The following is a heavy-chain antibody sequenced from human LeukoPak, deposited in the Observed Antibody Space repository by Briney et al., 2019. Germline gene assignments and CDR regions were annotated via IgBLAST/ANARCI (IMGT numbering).Heavy chain of an antibody. CDR2: IWYDGSNK. D-gene: IGHD3-16*01. J-gene: IGHJ4*02. V-gene: IGHV3-33*01. CDR1: GFTFSSYG. CDR3: ARDKLRGSQNSFDY. Sequence: ARSLRLSCAASGFTFSSYGMHWVRQAPGKGLEWVAVIWYDGSNKYYADSVKGRFTISRDNSENTLYLQMNSLRAEDTAVYYCARDKLRGSQNSFDYWGQGTLVTVSS.